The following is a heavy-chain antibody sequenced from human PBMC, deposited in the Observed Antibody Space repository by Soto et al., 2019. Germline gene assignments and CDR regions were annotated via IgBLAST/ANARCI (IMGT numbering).Heavy chain of an antibody. CDR3: ARLMMAGNYYYYHMDV. CDR1: GGSISGYF. CDR2: IYYSGRT. J-gene: IGHJ6*03. Sequence: SETLCLTCTVSGGSISGYFWSWIRQPPGKGLEWIGFIYYSGRTNYNPSLWSRVTVSVDTSENHFSLRLSSVTAADTAVYYCARLMMAGNYYYYHMDVWGKGTTVTVSS. D-gene: IGHD3-16*01. V-gene: IGHV4-59*08.